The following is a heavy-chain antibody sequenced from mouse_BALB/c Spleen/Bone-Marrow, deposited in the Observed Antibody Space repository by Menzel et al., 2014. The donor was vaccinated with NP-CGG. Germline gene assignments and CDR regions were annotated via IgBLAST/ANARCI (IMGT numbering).Heavy chain of an antibody. Sequence: EVQLQESGPELVKPGASVKMSSKASGYTFTSYVLHWVKQKPGQGLEWIGYINPYNDGTKSNEKFKGKATLTSDKSSSTAYMELSSLTSEDSAVYYCAREDGYYGMDYWGQGTSVTVSS. D-gene: IGHD2-3*01. J-gene: IGHJ4*01. CDR1: GYTFTSYV. CDR3: AREDGYYGMDY. V-gene: IGHV1-14*01. CDR2: INPYNDGT.